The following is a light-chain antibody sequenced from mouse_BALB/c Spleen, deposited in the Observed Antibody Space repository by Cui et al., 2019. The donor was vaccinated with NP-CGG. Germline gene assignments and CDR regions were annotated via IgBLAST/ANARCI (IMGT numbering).Light chain of an antibody. J-gene: IGLJ1*01. CDR1: TGAVTTSNY. CDR3: ALWYSNHWV. CDR2: GTN. Sequence: QAFVPQEPALTTSPGETVTLTCRSSTGAVTTSNYANWVQEKPDHLFTGLIGGTNNRPPGVPARFSGSLIGDKAALTITGAQTEDEAIYFCALWYSNHWVFGGGTKLTVL. V-gene: IGLV1*01.